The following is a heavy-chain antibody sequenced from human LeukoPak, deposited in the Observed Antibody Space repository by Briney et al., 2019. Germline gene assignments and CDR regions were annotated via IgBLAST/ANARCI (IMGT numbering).Heavy chain of an antibody. CDR1: GFTFDTYS. D-gene: IGHD1-1*01. CDR2: ISSSSRYI. J-gene: IGHJ4*02. Sequence: GGSLRLSRTAYGFTFDTYSMNWVRQAPGKGLEWVSSISSSSRYIFYGDAVKGLFTISRDNAKNSLYMQMNSLRAEDTAVYYCARSPGATWSCDYWGQGTLVTVSS. V-gene: IGHV3-21*01. CDR3: ARSPGATWSCDY.